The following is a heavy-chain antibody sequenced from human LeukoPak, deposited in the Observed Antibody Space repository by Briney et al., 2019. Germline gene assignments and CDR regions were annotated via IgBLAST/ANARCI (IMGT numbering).Heavy chain of an antibody. V-gene: IGHV3-9*01. Sequence: PGRSLRLSCAASGFTFDDYAMPWVRHALGKGLEWVSGISWNSGSIGYADSVKGRFTISRDNAKNSLYLQMNSLRAEDTALYYCAKVYGDYYYGMDVWGQGTTVTVSS. CDR2: ISWNSGSI. CDR3: AKVYGDYYYGMDV. D-gene: IGHD4-17*01. J-gene: IGHJ6*02. CDR1: GFTFDDYA.